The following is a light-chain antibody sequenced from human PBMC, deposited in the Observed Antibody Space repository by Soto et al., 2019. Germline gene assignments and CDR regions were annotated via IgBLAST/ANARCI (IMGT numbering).Light chain of an antibody. CDR3: QQRYNWPIT. Sequence: EIVLTQSPATLSLSPGERSTLACRASQSISGYLGWYQQKPGQAPRLLIYADSNRATGIPARFSGSGSGRDFTLTISSLEPEDFSVYYCQQRYNWPITFGQGTRLEIK. CDR1: QSISGY. J-gene: IGKJ5*01. CDR2: ADS. V-gene: IGKV3-11*02.